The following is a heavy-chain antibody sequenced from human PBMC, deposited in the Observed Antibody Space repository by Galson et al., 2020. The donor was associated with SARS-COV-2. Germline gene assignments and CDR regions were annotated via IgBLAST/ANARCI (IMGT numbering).Heavy chain of an antibody. CDR3: AKEYYYDSSGPLDVFDI. J-gene: IGHJ3*02. V-gene: IGHV3-74*01. CDR2: INSDGSST. D-gene: IGHD3-22*01. Sequence: GESLKISCAASGFTFSTYWMHWVRQAPGKALVWVSRINSDGSSTTYADSVKGRFTISRDNAKNMLYLQMNSLRAEDTAVYYCAKEYYYDSSGPLDVFDIWGQGTMVTVSS. CDR1: GFTFSTYW.